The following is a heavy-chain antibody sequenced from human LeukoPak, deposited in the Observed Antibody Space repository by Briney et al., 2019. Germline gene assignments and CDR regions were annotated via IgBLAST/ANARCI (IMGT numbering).Heavy chain of an antibody. J-gene: IGHJ4*02. V-gene: IGHV4-4*07. CDR1: GVSISGDF. D-gene: IGHD3-3*01. Sequence: PSETQSLTCTVSGVSISGDFWSWIRQPAGKGLEWIGRMSTIGTTFYNPSLKSRVTMSGDSSKNQFSLELTSVTAADTAVYYCARGYYTNLVHYYFDYWGQGTLVTVSS. CDR3: ARGYYTNLVHYYFDY. CDR2: MSTIGTT.